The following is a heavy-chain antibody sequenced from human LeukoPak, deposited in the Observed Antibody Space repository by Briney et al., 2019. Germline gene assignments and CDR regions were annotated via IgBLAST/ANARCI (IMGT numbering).Heavy chain of an antibody. CDR2: ISSGSTGFI. Sequence: GGSLRLSCAASGFTFSSYSMDWVRQAPGKGLEWVSSISSGSTGFIYYADSVKGRFSISRVNSNNTLYLQMSSLRPEDTAMYYCARLAAAGHSDYWGQGTLVTVSS. J-gene: IGHJ4*02. CDR1: GFTFSSYS. V-gene: IGHV3-21*01. D-gene: IGHD6-13*01. CDR3: ARLAAAGHSDY.